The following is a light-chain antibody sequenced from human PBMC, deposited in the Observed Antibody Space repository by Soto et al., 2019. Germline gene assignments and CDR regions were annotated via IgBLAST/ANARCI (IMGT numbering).Light chain of an antibody. J-gene: IGLJ2*01. CDR1: SSDVGAYNY. Sequence: QSALTQPPSASGSPGQPVTISCTGTSSDVGAYNYVSWYQQHPGKAPKLMIYEVNKRPSGVPDRFSGSKSGNTASLTVSGLQAEDEADYYCSSYVGNNNLVFGGGTKLTVL. CDR3: SSYVGNNNLV. CDR2: EVN. V-gene: IGLV2-8*01.